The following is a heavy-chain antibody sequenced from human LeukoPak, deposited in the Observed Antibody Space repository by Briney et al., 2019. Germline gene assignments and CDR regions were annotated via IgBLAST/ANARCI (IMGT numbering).Heavy chain of an antibody. Sequence: ASVKVSCKASGYTFTSYAMNWVQQAPGQGLEWMGWINTNTGNPTYAQGFTGRFVFSLDTSVSTAYLQISSLKAEDTAVYYCARDKGYYYGSGRKSYGMDVWGQGTTVTVSS. CDR3: ARDKGYYYGSGRKSYGMDV. D-gene: IGHD3-10*01. CDR1: GYTFTSYA. V-gene: IGHV7-4-1*02. J-gene: IGHJ6*02. CDR2: INTNTGNP.